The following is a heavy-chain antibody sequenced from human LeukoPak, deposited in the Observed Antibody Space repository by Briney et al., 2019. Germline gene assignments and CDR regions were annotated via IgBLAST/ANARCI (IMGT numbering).Heavy chain of an antibody. V-gene: IGHV3-33*01. D-gene: IGHD1-1*01. CDR1: RFTLSNFG. Sequence: GGSLRLSCAASRFTLSNFGMHWVRQAPGKGLEWVAVIWYDGRNKYYADSMKGRFTISRDYSKNTVYLQMNSLRAEDTAIYYCVRDAGPPNELVFDFWGQGTLVTVSS. J-gene: IGHJ4*02. CDR3: VRDAGPPNELVFDF. CDR2: IWYDGRNK.